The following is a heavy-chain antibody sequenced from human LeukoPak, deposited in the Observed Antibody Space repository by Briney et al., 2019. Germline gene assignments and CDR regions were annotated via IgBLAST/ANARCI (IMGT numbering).Heavy chain of an antibody. D-gene: IGHD3-10*01. CDR1: GFMFSSYG. J-gene: IGHJ4*02. CDR2: IRYDGSNK. V-gene: IGHV3-30*02. Sequence: GGSLRLSCAASGFMFSSYGMHWVRQAPGKGLEWVAFIRYDGSNKDYADSVKGRFTISRDNSKNTLYLQMNSLRGEDTAVYYCARPSYNSGSFFDYWGQGTLVTVSS. CDR3: ARPSYNSGSFFDY.